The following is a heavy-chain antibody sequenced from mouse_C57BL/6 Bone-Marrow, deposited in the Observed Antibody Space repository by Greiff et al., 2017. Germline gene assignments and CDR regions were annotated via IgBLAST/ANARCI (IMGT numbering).Heavy chain of an antibody. CDR3: ARDSSGYGFAY. CDR1: GYSITSGYY. CDR2: ISYDGSN. D-gene: IGHD3-2*02. V-gene: IGHV3-6*01. J-gene: IGHJ3*01. Sequence: ESGPGLVKPSQSLSLTCSVTGYSITSGYYWNWIRQFPGDKLEWMGYISYDGSNNYNPSLKNRISITRKTSKNQFFLKLNSVTTEDTATYYCARDSSGYGFAYWGQGTLVTVSA.